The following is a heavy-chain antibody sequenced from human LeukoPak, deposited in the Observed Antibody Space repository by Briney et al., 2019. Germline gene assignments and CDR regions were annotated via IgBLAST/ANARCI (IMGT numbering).Heavy chain of an antibody. Sequence: PGRSLRLSCAASGFSFSSYGMHWVRQAPGKGLEWVAVISYDGSNKYYADSVKGRFTISRDNSRNTLYLQMNSLRAEDTAVYYCARDPTGDGYYDYWGQGTLVTVSS. CDR2: ISYDGSNK. CDR1: GFSFSSYG. J-gene: IGHJ4*02. D-gene: IGHD3-10*01. CDR3: ARDPTGDGYYDY. V-gene: IGHV3-30*03.